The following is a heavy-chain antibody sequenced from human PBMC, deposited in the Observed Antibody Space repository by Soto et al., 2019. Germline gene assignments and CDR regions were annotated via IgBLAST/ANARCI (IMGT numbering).Heavy chain of an antibody. CDR2: IYYSGST. V-gene: IGHV4-59*01. D-gene: IGHD5-18*01. Sequence: QVQLQESGPGLVKPSETLSLTCTVSGGSISSYYWSRIRQPPGKGLEWIGYIYYSGSTNYNPSLKSRVTISVDTSKSPFSLKLSSVTAADTAVYYCARTLYSYGPRFDYWGQGTLVTVSS. CDR1: GGSISSYY. J-gene: IGHJ4*02. CDR3: ARTLYSYGPRFDY.